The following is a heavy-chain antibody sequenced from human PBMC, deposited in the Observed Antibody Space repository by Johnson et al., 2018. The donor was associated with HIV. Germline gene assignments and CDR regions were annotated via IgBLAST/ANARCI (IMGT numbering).Heavy chain of an antibody. J-gene: IGHJ3*02. CDR3: ATRYYHPYSKEIAAFDI. CDR2: ISYDGNNK. CDR1: GFTFSAYA. D-gene: IGHD2-15*01. V-gene: IGHV3-30-3*01. Sequence: QVQLVESGGGVVQPGRSLRLSCAASGFTFSAYAVHWVRQAPGKGLEWVAAISYDGNNKYYADSVKGQFTISRDNSKNTLYLQMNSLRAEDTAVYYCATRYYHPYSKEIAAFDIWGQGTMVTVS.